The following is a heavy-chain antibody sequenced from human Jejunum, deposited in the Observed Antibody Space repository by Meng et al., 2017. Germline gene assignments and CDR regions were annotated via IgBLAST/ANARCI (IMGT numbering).Heavy chain of an antibody. Sequence: GESLKISCAVSGFSFSGYWMSWVRQAPGKGLEWVANIKEDGGEKDYVDSVKGRFTISKDNAKKSVYLQMNSLRVEDTAVYYCASQIYSGYDYRGYYYYGLDVWAQGTSAT. V-gene: IGHV3-7*01. CDR3: ASQIYSGYDYRGYYYYGLDV. J-gene: IGHJ6*02. D-gene: IGHD5-12*01. CDR2: IKEDGGEK. CDR1: GFSFSGYW.